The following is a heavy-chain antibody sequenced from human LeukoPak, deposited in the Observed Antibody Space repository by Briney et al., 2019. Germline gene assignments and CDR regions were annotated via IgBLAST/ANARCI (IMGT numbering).Heavy chain of an antibody. V-gene: IGHV4-59*11. J-gene: IGHJ5*01. D-gene: IGHD5-24*01. CDR2: IYYTGNT. Sequence: SETLSLTCIVSGDSISSRYWGWIRQPPGKGLEWSGYIYYTGNTNYNPSLKSRVSMSVEMSKNQFSLKMTSVTAADTAVYYCARDGRHDNNHWFDSWGQGTLVTVSA. CDR3: ARDGRHDNNHWFDS. CDR1: GDSISSRY.